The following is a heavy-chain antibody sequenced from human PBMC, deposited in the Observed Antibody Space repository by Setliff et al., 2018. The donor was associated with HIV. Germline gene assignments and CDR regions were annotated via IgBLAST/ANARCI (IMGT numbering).Heavy chain of an antibody. CDR2: ISFDGTVN. V-gene: IGHV3-30*15. Sequence: QAGGSLRLSCVASGFDFDQYAMHWVRQSPGKGLDWVAAISFDGTVNYSADSVKGRFIISRDNSKNTLYLQMSGLRAEDTALYFCAKVFRSYISRTHYYYLDVWGRGTMVTVSS. D-gene: IGHD3-10*02. CDR1: GFDFDQYA. CDR3: AKVFRSYISRTHYYYLDV. J-gene: IGHJ6*03.